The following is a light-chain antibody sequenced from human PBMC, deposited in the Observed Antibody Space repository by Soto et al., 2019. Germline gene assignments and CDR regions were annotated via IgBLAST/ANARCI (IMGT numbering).Light chain of an antibody. V-gene: IGLV2-14*01. CDR3: GSFTTSRIWV. CDR2: GVN. J-gene: IGLJ3*02. CDR1: SSDFGYDKY. Sequence: QSALTQPASVSGSPEQSITVSCTGSSSDFGYDKYVSWYQQQPGKGPNLLIYGVNSRPSGISNRFSCSKSGNTASLTISGLQVEDEAEYFCGSFTTSRIWVFCGGTKLTVL.